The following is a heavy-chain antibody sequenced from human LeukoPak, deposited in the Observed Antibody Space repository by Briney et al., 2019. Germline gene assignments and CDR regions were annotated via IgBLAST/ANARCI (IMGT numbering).Heavy chain of an antibody. D-gene: IGHD1-26*01. Sequence: ASVKVSCKASGYTFTGYYIHWVRQAPGQGLEWMGWISPNSGGTHYAQKFQGRVTMTRDTSISTAYMELSRLRSDDTAVYYCARDVSGSLDYWGQGTLVTVSS. V-gene: IGHV1-2*02. CDR3: ARDVSGSLDY. J-gene: IGHJ4*02. CDR2: ISPNSGGT. CDR1: GYTFTGYY.